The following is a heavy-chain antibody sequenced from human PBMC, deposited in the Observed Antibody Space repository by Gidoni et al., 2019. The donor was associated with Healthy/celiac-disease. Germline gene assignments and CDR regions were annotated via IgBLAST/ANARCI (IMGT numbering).Heavy chain of an antibody. CDR1: GGSISSYY. J-gene: IGHJ6*02. Sequence: QVQLQESGPGLVKPSETLSLTCTVSGGSISSYYWSWIRQPPGKGLEWIGYIYYSGSTNYNPSLKSRVTISVDTSKNQFSLKLSSVTAADTAVYYCARGGRDSWSDPYYGMDVWGQGTTDTVSS. CDR3: ARGGRDSWSDPYYGMDV. V-gene: IGHV4-59*01. CDR2: IYYSGST. D-gene: IGHD3-3*01.